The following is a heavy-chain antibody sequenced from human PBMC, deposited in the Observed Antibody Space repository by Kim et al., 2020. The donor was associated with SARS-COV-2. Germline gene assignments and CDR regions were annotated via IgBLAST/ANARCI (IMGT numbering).Heavy chain of an antibody. D-gene: IGHD6-13*01. J-gene: IGHJ6*02. CDR1: GYTFTSYA. V-gene: IGHV1-3*01. CDR2: INAGNGNT. CDR3: ARGPQWVAAAGSDIYYYYYGMDV. Sequence: ASGKVSCKASGYTFTSYAMHWVRQAPGQRLEWMGWINAGNGNTKYSQKFQGRVTITRDTSASTAYMELSSLRSEDTAVYYCARGPQWVAAAGSDIYYYYYGMDVWGQGTTVTVSS.